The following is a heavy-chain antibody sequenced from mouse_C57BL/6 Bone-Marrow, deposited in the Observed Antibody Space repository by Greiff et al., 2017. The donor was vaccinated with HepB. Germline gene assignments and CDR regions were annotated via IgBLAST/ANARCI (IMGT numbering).Heavy chain of an antibody. CDR2: IYPRSGNT. D-gene: IGHD3-2*02. V-gene: IGHV1-81*01. CDR3: ARSGYPFAY. Sequence: QVQLKQSGAELARPGASVKLSCKASGYTFTSYGISWVKQRTGQGLEWIGEIYPRSGNTYYNEKFKGKATLTADKSSSTAYMELRSLTSEDSAVYFCARSGYPFAYWGQGTLVTVSA. CDR1: GYTFTSYG. J-gene: IGHJ3*01.